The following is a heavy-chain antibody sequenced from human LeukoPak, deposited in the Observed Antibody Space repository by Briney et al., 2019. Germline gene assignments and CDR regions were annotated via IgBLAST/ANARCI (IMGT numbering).Heavy chain of an antibody. V-gene: IGHV3-23*01. CDR1: GFTFSSYA. CDR2: ISGSGGST. CDR3: AKSKDGYNLVFDY. Sequence: AGGSLRLSCAASGFTFSSYAMSWVRQAPGKGLEWVSAISGSGGSTYYADSVKGRFTISRDNSKNTLYLQMNSLRAEDTAVYYCAKSKDGYNLVFDYWDQGTLVTVSS. D-gene: IGHD5-24*01. J-gene: IGHJ4*02.